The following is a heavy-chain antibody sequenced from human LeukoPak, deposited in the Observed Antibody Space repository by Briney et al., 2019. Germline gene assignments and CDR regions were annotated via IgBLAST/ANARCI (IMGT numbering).Heavy chain of an antibody. D-gene: IGHD6-6*01. J-gene: IGHJ6*03. V-gene: IGHV4-59*01. CDR2: IYYSGST. CDR1: GDSLTGYY. CDR3: ARDWGVSARPGYMDV. Sequence: SETLSLTCTVSGDSLTGYYWGWIRQPPGKGLEWIGYIYYSGSTKYNPSLKSRVTISVDTSKNQFSLRLSSVTAADTAVYYCARDWGVSARPGYMDVWGKGTTVTVSS.